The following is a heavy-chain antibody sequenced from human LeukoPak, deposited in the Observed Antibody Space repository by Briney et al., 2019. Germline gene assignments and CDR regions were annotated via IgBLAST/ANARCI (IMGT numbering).Heavy chain of an antibody. CDR3: AKAAEKEDIVVVVADDAFDI. J-gene: IGHJ3*02. CDR1: GFTFSSYA. CDR2: ISGSGGST. Sequence: PGGSLRLSCAASGFTFSSYAMSWVRQAPGKGLEWVSAISGSGGSTYYADSVKGRFTISRDNSKNTLYLQMNSLRAEDTAVHYCAKAAEKEDIVVVVADDAFDIWGQGTMVTVSS. D-gene: IGHD2-15*01. V-gene: IGHV3-23*01.